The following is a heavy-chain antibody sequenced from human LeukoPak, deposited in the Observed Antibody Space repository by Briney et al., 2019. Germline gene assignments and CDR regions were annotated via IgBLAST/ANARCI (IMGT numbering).Heavy chain of an antibody. V-gene: IGHV5-51*01. D-gene: IGHD2-15*01. J-gene: IGHJ5*02. CDR1: GYSFTNYW. Sequence: RGESLKISCKGSGYSFTNYWIGWVRQMPGKGLEWMGIIYPDDSDTRYSPSFQGQVTILVDKSISTAYLQWSSLKASDNAPYSCARGSYPHGNHWFDPWGQGTLVTVSS. CDR2: IYPDDSDT. CDR3: ARGSYPHGNHWFDP.